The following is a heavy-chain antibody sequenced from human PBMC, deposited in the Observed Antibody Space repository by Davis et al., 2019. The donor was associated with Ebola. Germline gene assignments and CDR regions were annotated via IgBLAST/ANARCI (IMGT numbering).Heavy chain of an antibody. Sequence: GESLKISCSASGFTFSSYAMHWVRQAPGKGLEYVSAISSNGGSTYYADSVKGRFTISRDNSKNTLYLQMSSLRAEDTAVYYCVKIASVFGVVSLYYYYYMDVWGKGTTVTVSS. CDR1: GFTFSSYA. V-gene: IGHV3-64D*06. CDR3: VKIASVFGVVSLYYYYYMDV. CDR2: ISSNGGST. J-gene: IGHJ6*03. D-gene: IGHD3-3*01.